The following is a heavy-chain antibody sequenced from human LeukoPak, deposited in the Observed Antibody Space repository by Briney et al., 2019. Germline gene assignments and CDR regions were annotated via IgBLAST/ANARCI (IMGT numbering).Heavy chain of an antibody. CDR1: GGSIRSSYYY. CDR2: IYDSGST. V-gene: IGHV4-39*07. D-gene: IGHD6-19*01. Sequence: SETLSLTCTVSGGSIRSSYYYWGWIRQPPGKGLEWIGSIYDSGSTYYNPSLKSRVTISVDTSKNQFSLKLSSVTAADTAVYYCARVPGGSGWYLNPVGAFDIWGQGTMVTVPS. J-gene: IGHJ3*02. CDR3: ARVPGGSGWYLNPVGAFDI.